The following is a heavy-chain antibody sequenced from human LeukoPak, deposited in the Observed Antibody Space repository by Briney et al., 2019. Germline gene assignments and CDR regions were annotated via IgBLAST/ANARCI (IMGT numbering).Heavy chain of an antibody. CDR1: GFTFSNAW. Sequence: GGSLRLSCAASGFTFSNAWMSWVRQAPGKGLEWVGRIKSKTDGGTTDYAAPVKGRFTISRDDSKNTLYLQMNSLKTGDTAVYYCTTRPSGWELLRFDYWGQGTLVTVSS. J-gene: IGHJ4*02. CDR3: TTRPSGWELLRFDY. CDR2: IKSKTDGGTT. V-gene: IGHV3-15*01. D-gene: IGHD1-26*01.